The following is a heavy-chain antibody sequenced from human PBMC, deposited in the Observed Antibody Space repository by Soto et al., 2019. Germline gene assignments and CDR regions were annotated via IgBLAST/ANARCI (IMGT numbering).Heavy chain of an antibody. J-gene: IGHJ4*02. D-gene: IGHD2-15*01. Sequence: GSLRLSCAASGFTFSSYAMSWVRQAPGKGLEWVSAISGSGGSTYYADSVKGRFTISRDNSKNTLYLQMNSLRAEDTAVYYCTKSPTKISATYFDYWGQGTLVTVSS. CDR2: ISGSGGST. CDR1: GFTFSSYA. CDR3: TKSPTKISATYFDY. V-gene: IGHV3-23*01.